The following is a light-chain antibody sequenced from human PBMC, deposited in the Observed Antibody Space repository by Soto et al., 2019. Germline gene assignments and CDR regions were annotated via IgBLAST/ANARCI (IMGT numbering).Light chain of an antibody. Sequence: QSALTQPRSVSGSPGQSVTISCTGTSSDVGAYNYVSWYQQHPAKAPNLMIYDVSKRPSGFPDRFSGSKSGNTASLTISGLQAEDEGDYYCCSYTNSAYVFGTGTKVTVL. CDR1: SSDVGAYNY. CDR2: DVS. J-gene: IGLJ1*01. CDR3: CSYTNSAYV. V-gene: IGLV2-11*01.